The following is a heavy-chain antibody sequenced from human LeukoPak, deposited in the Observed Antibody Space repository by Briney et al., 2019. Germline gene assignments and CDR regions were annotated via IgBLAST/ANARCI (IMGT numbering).Heavy chain of an antibody. D-gene: IGHD3/OR15-3a*01. V-gene: IGHV1-8*01. CDR2: MNPNSGNT. J-gene: IGHJ6*03. CDR3: ARALSWTTESYYYMDV. Sequence: ASVKVSCKASGYTFNSYDINWVRQATGQGLEWMGWMNPNSGNTGYAQKFQGRVTMTKNNSISTAYMELSSLRSEDTAIYYCARALSWTTESYYYMDVRGKGTTVTVSS. CDR1: GYTFNSYD.